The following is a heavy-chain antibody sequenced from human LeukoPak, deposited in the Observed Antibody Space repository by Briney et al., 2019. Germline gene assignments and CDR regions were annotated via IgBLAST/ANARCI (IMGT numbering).Heavy chain of an antibody. V-gene: IGHV3-49*03. CDR3: TRDDWNYVSDY. CDR1: GFTFGDYA. Sequence: GGSLRLSCTASGFTFGDYAMSWFRQAPGKGLEWVSFIRSKAYGGTTEYAASVKGRFTISRDDSKSIAYLQMNSLKTEDTAVYYCTRDDWNYVSDYWGQGTLVTVSS. CDR2: IRSKAYGGTT. J-gene: IGHJ4*02. D-gene: IGHD1-7*01.